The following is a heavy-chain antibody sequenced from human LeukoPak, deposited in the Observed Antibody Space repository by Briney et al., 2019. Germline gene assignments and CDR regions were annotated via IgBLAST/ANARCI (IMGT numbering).Heavy chain of an antibody. CDR1: GGSFSGYY. CDR2: INHSGST. CDR3: ARGLRGNYGSGSRYYYGMDV. V-gene: IGHV4-34*01. J-gene: IGHJ6*04. D-gene: IGHD3-10*01. Sequence: PSETVSLTCAVYGGSFSGYYWSWIRQPPGKGLEWIGEINHSGSTNYNPSLKSRVTISVDTPKNQFSLKLSSVTAADTAVYYCARGLRGNYGSGSRYYYGMDVWGKGTTVTVSS.